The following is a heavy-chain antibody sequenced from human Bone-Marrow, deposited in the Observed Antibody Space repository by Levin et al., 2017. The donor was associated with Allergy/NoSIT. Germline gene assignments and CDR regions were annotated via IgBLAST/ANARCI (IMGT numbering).Heavy chain of an antibody. Sequence: PGGSLRLSCAASGFTFSSYGMHWVRQAPGKGLEWVAVISYDGSNKYYADSVKGRFTISRDNSKNTLYLQMNSLRAEDTAVYYCAKDLDGYSSSWVVYYYYYGMDVWGQGTTVTVSS. V-gene: IGHV3-30*18. D-gene: IGHD6-6*01. CDR3: AKDLDGYSSSWVVYYYYYGMDV. CDR2: ISYDGSNK. J-gene: IGHJ6*02. CDR1: GFTFSSYG.